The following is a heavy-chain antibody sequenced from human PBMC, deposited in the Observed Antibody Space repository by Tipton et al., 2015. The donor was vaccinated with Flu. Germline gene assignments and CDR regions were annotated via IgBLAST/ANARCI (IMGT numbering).Heavy chain of an antibody. CDR3: ARESWGGTGYPPFDY. CDR1: GDSVSSNSAA. CDR2: TYYRSKWIN. Sequence: GLVKPSQTLSLTCAISGDSVSSNSAAWNWLRQSPSRGLEWLGRTYYRSKWINDYAASVRSRITVNADTSKNQFSLQLNSVAPEDTAVYYCARESWGGTGYPPFDYWGQGSLVTVSS. J-gene: IGHJ4*02. V-gene: IGHV6-1*01. D-gene: IGHD3/OR15-3a*01.